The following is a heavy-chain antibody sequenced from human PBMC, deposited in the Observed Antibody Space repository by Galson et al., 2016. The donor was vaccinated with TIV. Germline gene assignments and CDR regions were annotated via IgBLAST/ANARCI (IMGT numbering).Heavy chain of an antibody. CDR3: ARSPADPQYSYYYIDV. V-gene: IGHV5-51*03. Sequence: QSGAEVKQSGESLKISCKASGYSFTTHWIGWVRQMPGKGLEWMGIIYPGDSDTRYSPSFQGQVTISVDKSISTAYLQWSALRASDTAMYYCARSPADPQYSYYYIDVWGKGTTVTVSS. J-gene: IGHJ6*03. CDR2: IYPGDSDT. CDR1: GYSFTTHW.